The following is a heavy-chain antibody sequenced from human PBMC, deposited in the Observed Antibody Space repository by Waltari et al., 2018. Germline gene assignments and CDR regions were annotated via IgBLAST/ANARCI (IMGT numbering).Heavy chain of an antibody. V-gene: IGHV4-59*01. J-gene: IGHJ5*02. CDR3: ARDYGDYGDYLAS. CDR2: GST. D-gene: IGHD4-17*01. Sequence: GSTNYNPSLKSRVTISVDTSKNQFSLKLSSVTAADTAVYYCARDYGDYGDYLASWGQGTLVTVSS.